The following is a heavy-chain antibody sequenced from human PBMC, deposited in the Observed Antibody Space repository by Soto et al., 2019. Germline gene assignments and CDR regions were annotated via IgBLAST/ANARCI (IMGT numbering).Heavy chain of an antibody. J-gene: IGHJ4*02. D-gene: IGHD3-16*01. CDR2: IYHSGNT. Sequence: QVQLQESGPGLVKPSGTLSLTCAVSGGSISSSNWWSWVRQPPGKGLEWIGEIYHSGNTNYNPSLKSRVTMARDKSRNPFSLKLSSVTAAATAVYYCARRWGEGRVDYWGQGTLVTVSS. CDR1: GGSISSSNW. CDR3: ARRWGEGRVDY. V-gene: IGHV4-4*02.